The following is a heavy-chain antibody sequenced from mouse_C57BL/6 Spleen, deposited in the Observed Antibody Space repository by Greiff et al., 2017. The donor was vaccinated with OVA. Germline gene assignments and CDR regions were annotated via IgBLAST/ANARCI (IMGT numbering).Heavy chain of an antibody. Sequence: VHVKQSVAELVRPGASVKLSCTASGFNIKNTYMHWVKQRPEQGLEWIGRIDPANGNTKYAPKFQGKATITADTSSNTAYLQLSSLTSEDTAIYDCASYDGYYGYFDYWGQGTTLTVSS. CDR1: GFNIKNTY. CDR3: ASYDGYYGYFDY. V-gene: IGHV14-3*01. J-gene: IGHJ2*01. D-gene: IGHD2-3*01. CDR2: IDPANGNT.